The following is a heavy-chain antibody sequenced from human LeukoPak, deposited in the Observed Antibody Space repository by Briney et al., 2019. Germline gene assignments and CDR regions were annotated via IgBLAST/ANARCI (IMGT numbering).Heavy chain of an antibody. J-gene: IGHJ6*02. Sequence: ASVKVSCKASGYTFTGYYMHWVRQAPGQGLEWMGWINPNSGGTNYAQKFQGRVTMTRDTSISTAYMELSRLRSDDTAVYYCARDRISVGYFDWLDTYYYYYGMDVWGQGATVTVSS. CDR3: ARDRISVGYFDWLDTYYYYYGMDV. D-gene: IGHD3-9*01. CDR2: INPNSGGT. CDR1: GYTFTGYY. V-gene: IGHV1-2*02.